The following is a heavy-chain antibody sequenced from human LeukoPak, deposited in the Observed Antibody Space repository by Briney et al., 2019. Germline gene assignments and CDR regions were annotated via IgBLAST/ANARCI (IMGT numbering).Heavy chain of an antibody. CDR2: IYYSGST. CDR1: GGSISSGGYY. V-gene: IGHV4-31*03. CDR3: ATQYGGYGPYDY. Sequence: TTSQTLSLTCTVSGGSISSGGYYWSWIRQHPGKGLEWIGYIYYSGSTYYNPSLKSRVTISVDTSKNQFSLKLSSVTAADTAVYYCATQYGGYGPYDYWGQGTLVTVSS. J-gene: IGHJ4*02. D-gene: IGHD5-12*01.